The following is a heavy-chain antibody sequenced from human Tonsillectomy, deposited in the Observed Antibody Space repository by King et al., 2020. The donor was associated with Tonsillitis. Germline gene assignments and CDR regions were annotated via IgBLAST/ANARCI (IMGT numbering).Heavy chain of an antibody. D-gene: IGHD2-2*01. CDR3: AKAHFNTSCYYFDY. CDR2: ISWDGGTT. Sequence: VQLVESGGVVVQPGGSLRLSCAASGFTFDDYAIHWVRQAPGKGLEWVSLISWDGGTTYYADSVKGRFTISRDNSKNSLYLQMNSLRGEDTDLYYCAKAHFNTSCYYFDYWGQGTLVTVSS. CDR1: GFTFDDYA. J-gene: IGHJ4*02. V-gene: IGHV3-43D*03.